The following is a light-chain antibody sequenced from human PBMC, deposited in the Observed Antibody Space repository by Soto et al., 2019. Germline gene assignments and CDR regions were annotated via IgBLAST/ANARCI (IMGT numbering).Light chain of an antibody. J-gene: IGLJ3*02. V-gene: IGLV2-8*01. CDR3: SSYAGNNNVV. CDR1: SSDVGAYNY. CDR2: EVS. Sequence: QSALTQPPSASGSPGQSVTISCTGTSSDVGAYNYVSWYQQHPGKAPKLMIYEVSDRPSGVPDRFSGSKSGNTASLTVSGLQAEDEADYYCSSYAGNNNVVFGGGTKLTVL.